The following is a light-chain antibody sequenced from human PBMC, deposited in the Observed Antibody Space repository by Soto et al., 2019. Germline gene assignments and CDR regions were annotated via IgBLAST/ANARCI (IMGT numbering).Light chain of an antibody. V-gene: IGKV3-11*01. CDR3: QQRSNWQVT. CDR2: DAS. CDR1: QSVSSS. Sequence: EIVLTQSPVTLSLSPGERATLSCRASQSVSSSLAWYQQKPGQAPRLLIYDASNRATGIPARFGGSGSGTDFTLTISSLEPEDFAVYYCQQRSNWQVTFGQGTRLEIK. J-gene: IGKJ5*01.